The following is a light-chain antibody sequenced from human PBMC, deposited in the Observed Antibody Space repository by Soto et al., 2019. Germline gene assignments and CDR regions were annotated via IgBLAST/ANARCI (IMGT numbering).Light chain of an antibody. CDR2: DVS. CDR1: HSVSSNY. J-gene: IGKJ1*01. Sequence: EIVLTQSPGTLSLSPGERATLSCRSSHSVSSNYLAWYQQKPGQAPRLLIYDVSSRATGIQDGFSGSGSGTDFTLTISRLERVDFAVYYCQQYGISPTFRQGNKVEI. CDR3: QQYGISPT. V-gene: IGKV3-20*01.